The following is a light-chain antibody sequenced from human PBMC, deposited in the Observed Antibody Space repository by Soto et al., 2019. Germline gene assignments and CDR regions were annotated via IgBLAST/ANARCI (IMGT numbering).Light chain of an antibody. CDR3: QQYGTSPTWT. CDR1: QTASSDF. V-gene: IGKV3-20*01. J-gene: IGKJ1*01. CDR2: GAS. Sequence: DIVLTQSPGTLSLSPGERATLSCRASQTASSDFLAWYQQKPGQAPRLLIYGASSRATAIPDRFSGSGSGTDFTLTISRLEPEDFAVYYCQQYGTSPTWTFGQGTKVDIK.